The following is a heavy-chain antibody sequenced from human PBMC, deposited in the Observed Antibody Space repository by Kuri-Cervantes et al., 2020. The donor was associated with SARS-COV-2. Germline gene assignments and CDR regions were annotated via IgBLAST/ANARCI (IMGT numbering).Heavy chain of an antibody. CDR2: IGTSGTTK. Sequence: LSLTCTVSGGSISSSNYSWGWIRQAPGKGLEWVSNIGTSGTTKYYADSVKGRFTISRDNAKNSLYLQMSSLRAEDTAVYYCARDLRLGKSLDYWGQGTLVTVSS. J-gene: IGHJ4*02. CDR1: GGSISSSNYS. CDR3: ARDLRLGKSLDY. D-gene: IGHD7-27*01. V-gene: IGHV3-11*04.